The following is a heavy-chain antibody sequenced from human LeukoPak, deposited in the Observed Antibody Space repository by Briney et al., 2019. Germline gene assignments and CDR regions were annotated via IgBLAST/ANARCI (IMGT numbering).Heavy chain of an antibody. CDR3: ARIYYDILTGYRRFDP. CDR1: GYTFTGYY. D-gene: IGHD3-9*01. CDR2: INPNSGGT. V-gene: IGHV1-2*06. J-gene: IGHJ5*02. Sequence: ASVKVSCKASGYTFTGYYMHWVRQAPGQGLEWMGRINPNSGGTNYAQKFQGRVTMTRDTSISTAYMELSSLRSEDTAVYYCARIYYDILTGYRRFDPWGQGTLVTVSS.